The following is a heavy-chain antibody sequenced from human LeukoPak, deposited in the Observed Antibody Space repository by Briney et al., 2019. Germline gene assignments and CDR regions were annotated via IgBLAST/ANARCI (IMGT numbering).Heavy chain of an antibody. CDR2: IYYSGNT. CDR1: GGSISSYY. V-gene: IGHV4-59*12. Sequence: PSETLSLTCTVSGGSISSYYWSWIRQPPGKGLECIGYIYYSGNTNYNPSLKSRVTISVDTSKNQFSLKLSSVTAADTAVYYCARGVISFYYYYYYMDVWGKGTTVTISS. J-gene: IGHJ6*03. CDR3: ARGVISFYYYYYYMDV. D-gene: IGHD3-10*01.